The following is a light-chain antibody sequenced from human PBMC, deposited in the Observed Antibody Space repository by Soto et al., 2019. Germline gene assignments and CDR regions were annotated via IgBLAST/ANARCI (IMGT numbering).Light chain of an antibody. J-gene: IGLJ1*01. V-gene: IGLV2-14*01. CDR1: SSDVGGYNY. Sequence: QSALTQPASVSGSPGQSITISCTGTSSDVGGYNYVSWYHQHPGKAPKLMIYEVSNRPSGVSNRFSGSKSGNTASLTISGLQAEDEADYYCSSYTSSSTLVFRTGTKVPVL. CDR3: SSYTSSSTLV. CDR2: EVS.